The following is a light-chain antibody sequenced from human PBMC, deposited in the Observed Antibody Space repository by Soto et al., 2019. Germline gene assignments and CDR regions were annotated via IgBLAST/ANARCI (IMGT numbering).Light chain of an antibody. CDR3: ASWDDSLSGVV. CDR1: SSNIGTNH. J-gene: IGLJ2*01. V-gene: IGLV1-47*01. CDR2: GSD. Sequence: QSVLPQPPSASGTPGQRVTISCSGSSSNIGTNHVYWYQQFPGTAPKLLIYGSDQRPSGVPDRFSGSKSGTSASLAISGLQSEDEADYYCASWDDSLSGVVFGGGTKLTVL.